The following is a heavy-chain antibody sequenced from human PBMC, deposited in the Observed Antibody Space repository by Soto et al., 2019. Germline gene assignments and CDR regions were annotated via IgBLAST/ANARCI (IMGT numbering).Heavy chain of an antibody. CDR3: AKGRREYDFWSGYYTGIVDAFDI. Sequence: QVQLVESGGGVVQPGRSLRLSCAASGFTFSSYGMHWVRQAPGKGLEWVAVISYDGSNKYYADSVKGRFTISRDNSKNRLYLQMNSLRAEDTAVYYCAKGRREYDFWSGYYTGIVDAFDIWGQGTMVTVSS. V-gene: IGHV3-30*18. CDR2: ISYDGSNK. CDR1: GFTFSSYG. D-gene: IGHD3-3*01. J-gene: IGHJ3*02.